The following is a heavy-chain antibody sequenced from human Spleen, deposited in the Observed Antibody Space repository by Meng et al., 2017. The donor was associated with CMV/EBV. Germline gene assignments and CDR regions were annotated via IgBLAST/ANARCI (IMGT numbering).Heavy chain of an antibody. Sequence: ASVKVSCKASGYTFTSYGISWVRQAPGQGLEWMGWICAYNGNTNYEQKLQGRVTMTRDTSISTAYMELSRMRSDDTAVYYCSRPTVVPAATYAFDIWGQGTMVTVSS. D-gene: IGHD2-2*01. V-gene: IGHV1-18*01. CDR3: SRPTVVPAATYAFDI. J-gene: IGHJ3*02. CDR2: ICAYNGNT. CDR1: GYTFTSYG.